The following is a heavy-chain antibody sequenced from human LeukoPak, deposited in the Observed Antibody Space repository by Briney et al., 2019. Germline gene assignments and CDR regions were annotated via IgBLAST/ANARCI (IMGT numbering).Heavy chain of an antibody. CDR1: GGSITIYY. CDR3: ARRDGDWVYYFDY. V-gene: IGHV4-4*09. D-gene: IGHD2-21*02. Sequence: SETLSLTCTVSGGSITIYYWSWIRQPPGKGLGWIGYIYTSGSTNYNPSLKSPITISVDTSKNQFSLKLSSVTAADTAVYYCARRDGDWVYYFDYWGQGTLVTVSS. J-gene: IGHJ4*02. CDR2: IYTSGST.